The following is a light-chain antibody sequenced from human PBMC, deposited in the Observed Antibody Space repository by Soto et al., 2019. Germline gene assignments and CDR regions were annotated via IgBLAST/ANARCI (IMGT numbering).Light chain of an antibody. CDR1: SGDIGAYNY. V-gene: IGLV2-11*01. Sequence: QSALTQPRSVSGSPGQSVTFSCTGTSGDIGAYNYVSWYQFHPGKAPKMIIYEVSKRPSGVPDRFSGSKSANTASLTVSGLQTEDEADYYCASYAGSDNVIFGGGTKVTVL. J-gene: IGLJ2*01. CDR2: EVS. CDR3: ASYAGSDNVI.